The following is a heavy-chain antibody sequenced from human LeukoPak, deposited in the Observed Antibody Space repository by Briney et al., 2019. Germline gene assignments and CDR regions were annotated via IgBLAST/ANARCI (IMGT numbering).Heavy chain of an antibody. CDR1: GGSISSGGYY. J-gene: IGHJ4*02. D-gene: IGHD7-27*01. CDR3: ARGPRWGSPDY. V-gene: IGHV4-39*01. CDR2: IYYSGST. Sequence: SETLSLTCTVSGGSISSGGYYWSWIRQHPGKGLEWIGYIYYSGSTYYNPSLKSRVTISVDTSKNQFSLKLSSVTAADTAVYYCARGPRWGSPDYWGQGTLVTVSS.